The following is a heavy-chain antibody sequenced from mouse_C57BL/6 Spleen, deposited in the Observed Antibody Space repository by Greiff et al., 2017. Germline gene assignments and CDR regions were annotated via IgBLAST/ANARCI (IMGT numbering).Heavy chain of an antibody. V-gene: IGHV14-1*01. D-gene: IGHD1-1*01. CDR3: TTRYYGSSGGFAY. Sequence: EVQLQQSGAELVRPGASVKLSCTASGFNIKDYYMHWVKQRPEQGLEWIGRIDPEDGDTEYAPKFQGKAPMTADTSSNTAYLQLSSLTSEDTAVYYCTTRYYGSSGGFAYWGQGTLVTVSA. CDR1: GFNIKDYY. J-gene: IGHJ3*01. CDR2: IDPEDGDT.